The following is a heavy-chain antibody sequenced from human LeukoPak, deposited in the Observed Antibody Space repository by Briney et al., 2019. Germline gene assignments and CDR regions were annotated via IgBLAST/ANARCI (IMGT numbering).Heavy chain of an antibody. CDR3: ARMEAKSRIAGHFDY. J-gene: IGHJ4*02. Sequence: PSETLSLTCTVSGYSISSGYYWGWIRQPPGKGLEWIGSIYHSGSTYYNPSLKSRVTISVDTSKNQFSLKLSSVTAADTAVYYCARMEAKSRIAGHFDYWGQGTLVTVSS. CDR2: IYHSGST. D-gene: IGHD1-26*01. CDR1: GYSISSGYY. V-gene: IGHV4-38-2*02.